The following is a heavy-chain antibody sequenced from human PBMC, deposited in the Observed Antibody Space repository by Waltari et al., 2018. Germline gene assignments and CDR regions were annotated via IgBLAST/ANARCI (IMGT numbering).Heavy chain of an antibody. CDR3: ARSRDGYNSEVDH. CDR2: INPNSRVP. CDR1: GYTFTGYY. Sequence: QVLLVQSGAEVKKPGASVTVSCKASGYTFTGYYVHGVRQAPGQGLEWMGWINPNSRVPNYAQKFQGRVTMTTDSSITTAYMELSRLTSDDTAIYYCARSRDGYNSEVDHWGQGTLVTVSS. D-gene: IGHD5-12*01. J-gene: IGHJ4*02. V-gene: IGHV1-2*02.